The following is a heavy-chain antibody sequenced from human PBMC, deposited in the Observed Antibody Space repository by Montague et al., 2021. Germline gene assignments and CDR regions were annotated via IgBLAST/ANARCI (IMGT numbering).Heavy chain of an antibody. CDR2: IKTDGSST. CDR3: ARSYDS. D-gene: IGHD3-10*01. CDR1: GFTFSRYW. Sequence: SLRLSCAASGFTFSRYWVHWVRQAPGKGLVWVSTIKTDGSSTNYADSVKGRFTISRDNAKNTLYLQMNSLRVEDTAVYYCARSYDSWGQGAMATVSS. J-gene: IGHJ4*02. V-gene: IGHV3-74*01.